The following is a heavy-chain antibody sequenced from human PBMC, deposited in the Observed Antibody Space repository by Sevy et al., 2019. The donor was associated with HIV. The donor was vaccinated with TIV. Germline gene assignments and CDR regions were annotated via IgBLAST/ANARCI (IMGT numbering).Heavy chain of an antibody. J-gene: IGHJ4*02. V-gene: IGHV1-2*02. CDR1: GYTFTGYY. CDR2: INPNSGGT. Sequence: ASVKVSCKASGYTFTGYYMHWVRQAPGQGLEWMGWINPNSGGTKYAQKFQGRVTMTTDMSISAAYMDLSSLRSDDTAVYYCASIGDSSLLSHLDYWGQGTLVTVSS. D-gene: IGHD6-13*01. CDR3: ASIGDSSLLSHLDY.